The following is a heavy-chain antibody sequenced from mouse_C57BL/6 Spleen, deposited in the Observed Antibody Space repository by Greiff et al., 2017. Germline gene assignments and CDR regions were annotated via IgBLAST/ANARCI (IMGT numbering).Heavy chain of an antibody. J-gene: IGHJ3*01. Sequence: EVKVVESGGGLVKPGGSLKLSCAASGFTFSDYGMHWVRQAPEKGLEWVAYISSGSSTIYYADTVKGRFTISRDNAKNTLYLQMNSLRSEDTAMYYCARPDYGSSYHVAYWGQGTLVTVCA. CDR2: ISSGSSTI. V-gene: IGHV5-17*01. CDR1: GFTFSDYG. D-gene: IGHD1-1*01. CDR3: ARPDYGSSYHVAY.